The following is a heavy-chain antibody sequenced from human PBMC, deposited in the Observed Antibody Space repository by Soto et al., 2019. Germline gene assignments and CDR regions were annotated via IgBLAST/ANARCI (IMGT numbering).Heavy chain of an antibody. Sequence: SGPTLVNPTQTLTLTCSFSGFSLTTSGVGVCWIRQSPGKALEWLALIYWSGDEHYRPSLKSRLSIFKDTSKNHVVLIMTDMDPVDTATYYCARGLATLPVFAFDIWGQGTMVTVSS. CDR2: IYWSGDE. V-gene: IGHV2-5*01. D-gene: IGHD6-6*01. J-gene: IGHJ3*02. CDR3: ARGLATLPVFAFDI. CDR1: GFSLTTSGVG.